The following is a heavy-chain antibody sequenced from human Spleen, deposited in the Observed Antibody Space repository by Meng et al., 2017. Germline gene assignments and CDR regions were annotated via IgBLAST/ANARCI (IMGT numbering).Heavy chain of an antibody. CDR2: LSGGGFTT. D-gene: IGHD4-23*01. Sequence: GESLKISCAASGFSFSSYAMSWVRHAPGKGLEWVSALSGGGFTTYYADSVKGRFAISRHNSKNTLYLQMNSLRAEDTALYYCAKNWDYGGNSGPDHWGQGTLVTVSS. J-gene: IGHJ4*02. CDR3: AKNWDYGGNSGPDH. CDR1: GFSFSSYA. V-gene: IGHV3-23*01.